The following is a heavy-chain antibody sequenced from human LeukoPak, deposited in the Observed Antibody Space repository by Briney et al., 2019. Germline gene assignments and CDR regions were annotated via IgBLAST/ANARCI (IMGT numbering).Heavy chain of an antibody. V-gene: IGHV3-33*06. CDR3: AKEEATVVTLDY. Sequence: PGRSLRLSCAASGFTFSRHGFHWVRQAPGKGLEWVAVIWFDGSKKYYADSVKGRFTISRDNSKNTLYLQMNSLRAEDTAVYYCAKEEATVVTLDYWGQGTLVTVSS. CDR1: GFTFSRHG. D-gene: IGHD4-23*01. J-gene: IGHJ4*02. CDR2: IWFDGSKK.